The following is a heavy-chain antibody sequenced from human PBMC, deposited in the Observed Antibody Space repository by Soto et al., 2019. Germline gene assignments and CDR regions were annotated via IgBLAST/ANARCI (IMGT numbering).Heavy chain of an antibody. CDR1: GGSISSYY. V-gene: IGHV4-59*08. D-gene: IGHD4-17*01. Sequence: SETLSLTCTVSGGSISSYYWSWIRQPPGKGLEWIGYIYYSGSTNYNPSLKSRVTISVDTSKNQFSLKLSSVTAADTAVYYCARPKYGDYDGGFDYWGQGTLVTVSS. CDR3: ARPKYGDYDGGFDY. CDR2: IYYSGST. J-gene: IGHJ4*02.